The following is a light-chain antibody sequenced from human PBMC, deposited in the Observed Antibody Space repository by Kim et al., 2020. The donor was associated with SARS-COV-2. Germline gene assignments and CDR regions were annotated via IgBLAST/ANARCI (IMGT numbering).Light chain of an antibody. V-gene: IGLV4-69*01. Sequence: GKLTCTLSSGHSSYAIAWHQQQPEKGPRYLMKLNSDGSHSKGDGIPDRFSGSSSGAERYLTISSLQSEDEADYYCQTWGTGIRWVFGGGTKLTVL. CDR2: LNSDGSH. J-gene: IGLJ3*02. CDR1: SGHSSYA. CDR3: QTWGTGIRWV.